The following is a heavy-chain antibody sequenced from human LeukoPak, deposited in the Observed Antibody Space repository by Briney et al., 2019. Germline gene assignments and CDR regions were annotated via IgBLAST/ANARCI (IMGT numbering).Heavy chain of an antibody. CDR2: INPNGITT. V-gene: IGHV3-74*01. CDR1: GFIFRNYW. CDR3: AKDFAGDRDY. D-gene: IGHD4-17*01. J-gene: IGHJ4*02. Sequence: GGSLRLSCAASGFIFRNYWMHWVRQAPGKGLVWVARINPNGITTTYTDSVKGRFTISRDNAKNTLYQQMNSLRAEDTAVYYCAKDFAGDRDYWGQGTLVTVSS.